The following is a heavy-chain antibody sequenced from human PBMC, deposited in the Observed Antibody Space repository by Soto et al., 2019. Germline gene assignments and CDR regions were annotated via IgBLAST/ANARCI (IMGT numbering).Heavy chain of an antibody. CDR2: ISAYNGNT. CDR3: SRGRTSTTGALFYFSYYGMDV. CDR1: GYTFTSYG. Sequence: ASVKVSCKASGYTFTSYGISWVRQAPGQGLEWIGWISAYNGNTNYAQKLQGRVTMTTDTSTSTAYMELRSLRSDDTAVYYCSRGRTSTTGALFYFSYYGMDVWGQGTTVTVSS. D-gene: IGHD3-10*01. V-gene: IGHV1-18*01. J-gene: IGHJ6*02.